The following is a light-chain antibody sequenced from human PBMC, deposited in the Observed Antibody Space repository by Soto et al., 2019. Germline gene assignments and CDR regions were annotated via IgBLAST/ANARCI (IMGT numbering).Light chain of an antibody. CDR3: MQALQTLLT. Sequence: EIVLTQSPLSLPVTPGEPASISCRSSQSLLHSSGYNYVDWYLQKPGQSPQLLIYLVSNRASGVPERFSGSGSGTDFTLKISRVEAEDVGHYYCMQALQTLLTFGQGTRLEIK. V-gene: IGKV2-28*01. CDR2: LVS. CDR1: QSLLHSSGYNY. J-gene: IGKJ5*01.